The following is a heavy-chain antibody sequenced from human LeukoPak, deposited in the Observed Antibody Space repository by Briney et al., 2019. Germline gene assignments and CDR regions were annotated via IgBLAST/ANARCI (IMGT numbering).Heavy chain of an antibody. V-gene: IGHV3-43*02. J-gene: IGHJ6*03. D-gene: IGHD3-22*01. CDR1: GFTFDDYA. CDR3: AKDSSGYYTRLYYYYYMDV. Sequence: GGSLRLSCAASGFTFDDYAMHWFRQAAGKGLEWVSLISGGGGSTYYADSVKGRFTIYRDNSKHSLYLQMNSLRTEDTALYYCAKDSSGYYTRLYYYYYMDVWGKGTTVSVSS. CDR2: ISGGGGST.